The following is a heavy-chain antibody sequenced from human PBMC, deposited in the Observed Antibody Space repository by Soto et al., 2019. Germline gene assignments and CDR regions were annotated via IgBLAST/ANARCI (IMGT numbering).Heavy chain of an antibody. V-gene: IGHV3-48*03. J-gene: IGHJ4*02. CDR2: ISSSGSTI. Sequence: GGSLRLSCAASGFTFSSYEMNWVRQAPGKGLEWVSYISSSGSTIYYADSVKGRFTISRDNAKNSLYLQMNSLRAEDTAVYYCARSGYDYPYYFDYWGQGTLVTVSS. CDR3: ARSGYDYPYYFDY. CDR1: GFTFSSYE. D-gene: IGHD5-12*01.